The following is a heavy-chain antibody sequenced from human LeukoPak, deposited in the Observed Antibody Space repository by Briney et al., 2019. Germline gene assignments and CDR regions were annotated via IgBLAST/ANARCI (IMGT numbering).Heavy chain of an antibody. CDR1: GYTFTSYW. CDR3: ARHLTSTPGGFDY. J-gene: IGHJ4*02. Sequence: KYGESLKISCKDSGYTFTSYWIGWVRQMPGKGLEWMGIIFPDDSDTRYSPSFQGQVTISADKSISTAYLQWSSLKASDTAMYYCARHLTSTPGGFDYWGQGTLVTVSS. V-gene: IGHV5-51*01. CDR2: IFPDDSDT. D-gene: IGHD2-2*01.